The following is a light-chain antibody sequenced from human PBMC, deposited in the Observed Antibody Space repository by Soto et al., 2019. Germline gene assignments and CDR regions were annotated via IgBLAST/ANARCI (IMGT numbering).Light chain of an antibody. CDR3: AAWDDSLSGWV. V-gene: IGLV1-47*02. CDR1: TSNIGINY. Sequence: QSVLPQPPSASGTPGQRVTISCSGSTSNIGINYVYWYQQLPGTAPKLLIYSYNQRPSGVPDRFSGSKSGTSASLAISGLRSEDEADYSCAAWDDSLSGWVFGGGTKLTVL. CDR2: SYN. J-gene: IGLJ3*02.